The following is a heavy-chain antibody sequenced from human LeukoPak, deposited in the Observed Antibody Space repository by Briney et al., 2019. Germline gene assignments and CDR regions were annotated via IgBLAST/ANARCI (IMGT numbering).Heavy chain of an antibody. V-gene: IGHV4-61*05. D-gene: IGHD5-24*01. CDR3: ARGQSQPEMATMPLDY. J-gene: IGHJ4*02. CDR2: IYYSGST. Sequence: SETLSLTCTVSGGSISSSSYYWSWIRQPPGKGLEWIGYIYYSGSTNYKPSLKSRVTISVDTSKNQFSLKLSSVTAADTAVYYCARGQSQPEMATMPLDYWGQGTLVTVSS. CDR1: GGSISSSSYY.